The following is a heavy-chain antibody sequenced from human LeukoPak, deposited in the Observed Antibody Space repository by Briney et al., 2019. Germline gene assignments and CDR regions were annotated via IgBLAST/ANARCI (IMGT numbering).Heavy chain of an antibody. CDR3: ARGVTLRFLEWYLDY. V-gene: IGHV4-59*08. D-gene: IGHD3-3*01. CDR2: IYYSGST. CDR1: GGSISSYY. J-gene: IGHJ4*02. Sequence: SETLSLTCTVSGGSISSYYWSWIRQPPGKGLEWIGYIYYSGSTYYNPSLKSRVTISVDTSKNQFSLKLSSVTAADTAVYYCARGVTLRFLEWYLDYWGQGTLVTVSS.